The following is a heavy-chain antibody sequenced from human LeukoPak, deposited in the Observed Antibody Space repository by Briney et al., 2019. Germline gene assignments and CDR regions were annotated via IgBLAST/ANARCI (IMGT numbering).Heavy chain of an antibody. Sequence: GGSLRLSCAASGFPMSSYWMLWVRQVPQKGLEWVSRIDNDGNNINHADSVKGRFSVSRDNAKNTLYLQMSSLRVEDTAVYFCARGPKYSSSPLGYWGQGTLVTVSS. CDR3: ARGPKYSSSPLGY. J-gene: IGHJ4*02. CDR2: IDNDGNNI. CDR1: GFPMSSYW. D-gene: IGHD6-6*01. V-gene: IGHV3-74*01.